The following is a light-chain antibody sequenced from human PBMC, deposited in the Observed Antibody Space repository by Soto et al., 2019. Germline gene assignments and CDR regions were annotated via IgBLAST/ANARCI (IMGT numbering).Light chain of an antibody. CDR2: EVY. V-gene: IGLV2-14*01. CDR1: SRDIGDYNY. J-gene: IGLJ1*01. Sequence: QSVLTQPASVSGSPGQSITIPCTGTSRDIGDYNYVSWYQQHPGKAPKLLIFEVYNRPAGVSDRFSGSKSGNTASLTISGLQTGDEADYYCSSYSGTNMLYVFGTGTKLTVL. CDR3: SSYSGTNMLYV.